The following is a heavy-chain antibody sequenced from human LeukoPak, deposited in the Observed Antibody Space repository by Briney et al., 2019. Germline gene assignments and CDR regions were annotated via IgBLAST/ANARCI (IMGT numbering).Heavy chain of an antibody. CDR3: ATALVGFLEWLLPAGAFDY. V-gene: IGHV1-18*01. D-gene: IGHD3-3*01. CDR1: GYTFTSYG. CDR2: ISAYNGNT. J-gene: IGHJ4*02. Sequence: ASVKVSCKASGYTFTSYGISWVRQAPGQGLEWMGWISAYNGNTIYAQKFQGRVTMTEDTSTDTAYMELSSLRSEDTAVYYCATALVGFLEWLLPAGAFDYWGQGTLVTVSS.